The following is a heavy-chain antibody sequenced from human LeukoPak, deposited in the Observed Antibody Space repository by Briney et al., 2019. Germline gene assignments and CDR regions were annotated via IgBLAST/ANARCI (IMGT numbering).Heavy chain of an antibody. D-gene: IGHD3-10*01. J-gene: IGHJ4*02. CDR3: AKAQARTMVRGVISPFDY. Sequence: GGSLRLSCAASGFTFSSYGMHWVRQAPGKGLEWVAVISYDGSNKYYADSVKGRFTISRDNSKNTLYLQMNSLRAEDTAVYYCAKAQARTMVRGVISPFDYWGQGTLVTVSS. V-gene: IGHV3-30*18. CDR2: ISYDGSNK. CDR1: GFTFSSYG.